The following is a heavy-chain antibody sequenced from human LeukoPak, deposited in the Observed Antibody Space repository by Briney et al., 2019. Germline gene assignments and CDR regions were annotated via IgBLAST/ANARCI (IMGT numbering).Heavy chain of an antibody. Sequence: ASVKVSCKASGYTFTGYYMHWVRQAPGQGLEWMGWINPNSGGTNYAQKFQGRVTMTRDTSISTAYMELSRLRSDDTAVYYCARRATVTPYYYYMDVWGKGTTVTVSS. CDR3: ARRATVTPYYYYMDV. CDR2: INPNSGGT. CDR1: GYTFTGYY. D-gene: IGHD4-17*01. J-gene: IGHJ6*03. V-gene: IGHV1-2*02.